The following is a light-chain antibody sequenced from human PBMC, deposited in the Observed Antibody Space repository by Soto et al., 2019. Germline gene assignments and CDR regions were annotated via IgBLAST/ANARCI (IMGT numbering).Light chain of an antibody. J-gene: IGLJ3*02. Sequence: QSVLTQPPSVSAAPRQRVTISCSGSSSNIGKNAVNWYLQFPGKAPKLLIYYDDLLPSGVSDRFSGSKSGTSASLAISGLQSEDEADYYCAAWDDSLNVWVFGGGTKVTVL. CDR3: AAWDDSLNVWV. CDR2: YDD. V-gene: IGLV1-36*01. CDR1: SSNIGKNA.